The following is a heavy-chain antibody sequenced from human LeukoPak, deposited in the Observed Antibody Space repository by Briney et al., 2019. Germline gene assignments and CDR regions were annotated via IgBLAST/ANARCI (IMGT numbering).Heavy chain of an antibody. V-gene: IGHV3-66*01. CDR2: IQSGGST. CDR1: GFTVSTTY. Sequence: GGSLRLSCAVSGFTVSTTYMSWVRQAPGKGLEWVSVIQSGGSTYYADSVKGRVTISRYNSKNTLYLQMNSLRDEDSAVYYCARIAYSFSWNVAENAPRWGQGTLVTVSS. D-gene: IGHD1-1*01. CDR3: ARIAYSFSWNVAENAPR. J-gene: IGHJ4*02.